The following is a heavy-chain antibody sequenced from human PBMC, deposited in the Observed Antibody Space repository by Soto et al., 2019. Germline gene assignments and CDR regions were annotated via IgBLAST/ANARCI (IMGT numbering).Heavy chain of an antibody. CDR1: GYTFTGYY. V-gene: IGHV1-2*04. CDR2: INPNSGGT. D-gene: IGHD5-12*01. CDR3: ARDARDGYNRVFDY. Sequence: ASVKVSCKASGYTFTGYYMHWVRQAPGQGLEWMGWINPNSGGTNYAQKFQGWVTMTRDTSISTAYMELSRLRSDDTAVYYCARDARDGYNRVFDYWGQGTLVTVYS. J-gene: IGHJ4*02.